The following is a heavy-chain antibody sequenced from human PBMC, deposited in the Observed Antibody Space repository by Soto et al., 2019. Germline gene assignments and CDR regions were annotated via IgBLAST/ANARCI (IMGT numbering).Heavy chain of an antibody. Sequence: ASVKVSCKASGYAFTSYGISWVRQAPGQGLEWMGWISAYNGNTNYAQKLQGRVTMTRNTSTSTAYMELSSLRSEDTAVYYCARGSTAVDAFDIWGQGTMVTVSS. CDR1: GYAFTSYG. CDR3: ARGSTAVDAFDI. CDR2: ISAYNGNT. V-gene: IGHV1-18*01. D-gene: IGHD2-8*02. J-gene: IGHJ3*02.